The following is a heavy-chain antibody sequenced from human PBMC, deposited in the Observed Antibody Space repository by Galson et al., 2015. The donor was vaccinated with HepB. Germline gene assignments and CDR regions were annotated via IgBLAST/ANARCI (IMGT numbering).Heavy chain of an antibody. Sequence: CAISGDSVSSNSAVWTWIRQSPSRGLEWLGRTYYRSKWYNDYAVFVKGRITINPDTSKNQFSLHLNSVTPEDTALYYCAREGWGSFAFDIWGQGTMVTVSS. CDR3: AREGWGSFAFDI. CDR2: TYYRSKWYN. V-gene: IGHV6-1*01. D-gene: IGHD7-27*01. CDR1: GDSVSSNSAV. J-gene: IGHJ3*02.